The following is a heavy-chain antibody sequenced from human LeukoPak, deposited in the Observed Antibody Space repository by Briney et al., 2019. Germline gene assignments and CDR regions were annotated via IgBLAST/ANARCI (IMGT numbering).Heavy chain of an antibody. J-gene: IGHJ4*02. CDR2: INPSGGST. Sequence: GASVKVSCKASGYTFTSYYMHWVRQAPGQGLEWMGIINPSGGSTSYAQKFQGRVTMTRDMSTSTVYMELSSLRSEDTAVYYCAREHPEDYSSEGTPPFDYWGQGTLVTVSS. V-gene: IGHV1-46*01. CDR3: AREHPEDYSSEGTPPFDY. D-gene: IGHD6-25*01. CDR1: GYTFTSYY.